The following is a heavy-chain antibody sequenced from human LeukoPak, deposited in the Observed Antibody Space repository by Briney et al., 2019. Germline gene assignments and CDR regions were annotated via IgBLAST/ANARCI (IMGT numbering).Heavy chain of an antibody. CDR2: IIPIFGTA. CDR3: AREYSSSSDTYYFDY. D-gene: IGHD6-6*01. Sequence: ASVKVSCKASGGTFSSYAISWVRQAPGQGLEWMGGIIPIFGTANYAQKFQGRVTITADESTSTAYMELSSLRSEDTAVYYCAREYSSSSDTYYFDYWGQGTLVTVSS. J-gene: IGHJ4*02. V-gene: IGHV1-69*13. CDR1: GGTFSSYA.